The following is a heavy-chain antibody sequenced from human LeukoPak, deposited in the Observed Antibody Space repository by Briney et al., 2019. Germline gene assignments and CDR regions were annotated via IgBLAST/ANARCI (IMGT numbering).Heavy chain of an antibody. J-gene: IGHJ5*02. CDR1: GGSFSTYY. CDR3: ARGDTAMARFDP. Sequence: SETLSLTCAVYGGSFSTYYWSWIRQPPGKGLEWIGEINHSGSTNYNPSLRSRVTISVDTSKNQFSLKLSSVTAADTAVYYCARGDTAMARFDPWGQGTLVTVSS. V-gene: IGHV4-34*01. D-gene: IGHD5-18*01. CDR2: INHSGST.